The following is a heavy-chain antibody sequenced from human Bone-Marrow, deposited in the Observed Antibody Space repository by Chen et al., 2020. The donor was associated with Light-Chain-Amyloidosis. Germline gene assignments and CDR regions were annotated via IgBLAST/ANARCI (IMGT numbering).Heavy chain of an antibody. J-gene: IGHJ4*02. CDR3: GSGKQPHY. D-gene: IGHD6-19*01. Sequence: EVQLLDSGGGLAQPGGSLRLSCVASGFTFSTYAMDWVRQAPGKGMEWVSSISCSATASDTVTWYADAVKGRFTISRDNSKNTLYLQMNSLRVEATAIYYCGSGKQPHYWGQGTLVTVSS. CDR2: ISCSATASDTVT. V-gene: IGHV3-23*01. CDR1: GFTFSTYA.